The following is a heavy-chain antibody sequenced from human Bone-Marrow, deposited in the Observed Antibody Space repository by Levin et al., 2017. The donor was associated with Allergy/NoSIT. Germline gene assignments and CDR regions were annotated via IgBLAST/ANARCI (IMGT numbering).Heavy chain of an antibody. D-gene: IGHD2-2*01. CDR1: GGSFSGYY. Sequence: ASQTLSLTCAVYGGSFSGYYWSWIRQPPGKGLEWIGEINHSGSTNYNPSLKSRVTISVDTSKNQFSLKLSSVTAADTAVYYCARGRGRGGYCSSTSCYRKRNWFDPWGQGTLVTVSS. J-gene: IGHJ5*02. V-gene: IGHV4-34*01. CDR3: ARGRGRGGYCSSTSCYRKRNWFDP. CDR2: INHSGST.